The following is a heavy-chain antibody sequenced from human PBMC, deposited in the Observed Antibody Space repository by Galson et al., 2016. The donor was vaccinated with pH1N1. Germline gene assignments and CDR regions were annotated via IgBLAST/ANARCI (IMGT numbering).Heavy chain of an antibody. J-gene: IGHJ3*02. CDR1: GITFSNSA. CDR3: AKDRDGDYTGGDAFDI. Sequence: SLRLSCAASGITFSNSAMSWVRQAPGKGLEWISVISGSGSSTYYADSVKGRFTISRDNSKYTLFLQMNSLRVEGTAVYYCAKDRDGDYTGGDAFDIWGQGTMVTVSS. V-gene: IGHV3-23*01. CDR2: ISGSGSST. D-gene: IGHD4-17*01.